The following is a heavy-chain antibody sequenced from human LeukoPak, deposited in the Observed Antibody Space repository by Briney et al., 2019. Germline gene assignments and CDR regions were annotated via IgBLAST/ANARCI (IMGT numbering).Heavy chain of an antibody. Sequence: ASVKVSCKASGYTFTSYGISWVRQAPGQGLEWMGWISAYNGNTNYAQKLQGRVTMTTDTSTSTAYMELRSLRSDDTAVYYCARDPVHCSGGSCYGGVPYYFDYWGQGTLVTVSS. CDR1: GYTFTSYG. CDR3: ARDPVHCSGGSCYGGVPYYFDY. CDR2: ISAYNGNT. V-gene: IGHV1-18*01. J-gene: IGHJ4*02. D-gene: IGHD2-15*01.